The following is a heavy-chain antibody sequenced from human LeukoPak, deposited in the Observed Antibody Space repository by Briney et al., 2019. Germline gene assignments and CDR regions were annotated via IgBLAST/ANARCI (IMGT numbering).Heavy chain of an antibody. J-gene: IGHJ4*02. CDR1: GGTFSSYA. D-gene: IGHD3-3*01. V-gene: IGHV1-69*05. CDR3: ARDAYDFWSGYYMGSFDY. Sequence: SVKVSCKASGGTFSSYAISWVRQAPGQGLEWMGRIIPIFGTANYAQKFQGRVTITTDESTSTAHMELSSLRSEDTAVYYCARDAYDFWSGYYMGSFDYWGQGTLVTVSS. CDR2: IIPIFGTA.